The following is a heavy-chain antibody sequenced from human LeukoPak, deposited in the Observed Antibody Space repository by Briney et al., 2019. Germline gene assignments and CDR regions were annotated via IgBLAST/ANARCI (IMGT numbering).Heavy chain of an antibody. Sequence: GASVKVSCKASGYTFTGYYMRWVRQAPGQGLEWMGWINPNSGGTNYAQKFQGRVTMTRDTSISTAYMELSRLRSDDTAVYYCARHSSEALRSGGYYYLLDYWAQGTRVTVSS. CDR2: INPNSGGT. CDR3: ARHSSEALRSGGYYYLLDY. D-gene: IGHD3-22*01. J-gene: IGHJ4*02. CDR1: GYTFTGYY. V-gene: IGHV1-2*02.